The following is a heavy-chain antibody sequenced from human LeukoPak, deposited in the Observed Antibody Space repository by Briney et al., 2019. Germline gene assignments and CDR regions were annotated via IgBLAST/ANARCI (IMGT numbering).Heavy chain of an antibody. CDR3: ARTSTYYDFWSGYGY. D-gene: IGHD3-3*01. Sequence: ASVKVSCKASGYTFTGYYMHWVRQAPGQGLEWMGWINPNSGGTNYAQKFQGRVTMTRDTSISTAYMELSRLGSDDTAVYYCARTSTYYDFWSGYGYWGQGTLVTVSS. V-gene: IGHV1-2*02. J-gene: IGHJ4*02. CDR1: GYTFTGYY. CDR2: INPNSGGT.